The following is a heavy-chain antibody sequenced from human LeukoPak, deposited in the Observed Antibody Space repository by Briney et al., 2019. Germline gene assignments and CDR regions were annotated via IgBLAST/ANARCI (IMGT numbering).Heavy chain of an antibody. CDR1: GGSISSSSYS. V-gene: IGHV4-39*07. Sequence: PSETLSLTCTVSGGSISSSSYSWGWIRQPPGKGLEWIGSVYYSGSTYYNPSLKSRVTISVDTSKNQFSLKLSSVTAADTAVYYCARFSPYITIFGVAVWGKGTTVTVSS. D-gene: IGHD3-3*01. J-gene: IGHJ6*04. CDR2: VYYSGST. CDR3: ARFSPYITIFGVAV.